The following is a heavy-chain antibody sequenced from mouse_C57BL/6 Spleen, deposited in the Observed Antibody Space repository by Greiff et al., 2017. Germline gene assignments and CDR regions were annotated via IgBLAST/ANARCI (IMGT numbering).Heavy chain of an antibody. J-gene: IGHJ2*01. CDR1: GYTFTNYW. D-gene: IGHD1-1*01. V-gene: IGHV1-63*01. CDR2: IYPGGGYT. CDR3: ARVAVVGDYFDY. Sequence: VKLKESGAELVRPGTSVKMSCKASGYTFTNYWIGWAKQRPGHGLEWIGDIYPGGGYTNYNEKFKGKATLTADKSSSTAYMQFSSLTSEDSAIYYCARVAVVGDYFDYWGQGTTLTVSS.